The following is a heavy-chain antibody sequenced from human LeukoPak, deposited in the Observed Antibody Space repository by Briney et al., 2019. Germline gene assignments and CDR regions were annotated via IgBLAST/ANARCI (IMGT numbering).Heavy chain of an antibody. CDR2: ISGSGGST. J-gene: IGHJ4*02. V-gene: IGHV3-23*01. CDR3: AKSGYSDGSGYYAAYYFDY. D-gene: IGHD3-22*01. Sequence: GGSLRLSCAASGFTFSSFAMSWVRQAPGKGLEWVSAISGSGGSTYYADSVKGRFTISRDDSKNTLYLQMNSLRAEDTGVYYCAKSGYSDGSGYYAAYYFDYWGQGTLVTVSS. CDR1: GFTFSSFA.